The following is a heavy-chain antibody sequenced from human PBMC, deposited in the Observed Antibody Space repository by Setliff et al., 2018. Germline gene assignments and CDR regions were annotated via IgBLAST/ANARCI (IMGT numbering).Heavy chain of an antibody. CDR3: VRDTTSGWMLTN. CDR1: GYTFTNYG. CDR2: INPSGGST. D-gene: IGHD6-25*01. V-gene: IGHV1-46*01. J-gene: IGHJ4*02. Sequence: ASVKVSCKASGYTFTNYGVTWVRQAPGQGLEWMGIINPSGGSTSYAQKFQGRVTMTRDTSTSTVYMELSSLRSEDTAVYYCVRDTTSGWMLTNWGQGTLVTVSS.